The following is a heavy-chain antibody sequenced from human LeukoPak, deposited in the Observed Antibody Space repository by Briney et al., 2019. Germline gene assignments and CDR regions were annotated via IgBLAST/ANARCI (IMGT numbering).Heavy chain of an antibody. D-gene: IGHD5-18*01. Sequence: LPGGSLRLSCAASGFPLSSYLMTWVRQAPPKGLAREAKIKQDGSDKYHVDSVKGRFTISNNNAKNSLYLQMNTQSAEDSAVYYCARAYSYVSYWGQRALVTVSS. J-gene: IGHJ4*02. CDR2: IKQDGSDK. V-gene: IGHV3-7*01. CDR3: ARAYSYVSY. CDR1: GFPLSSYL.